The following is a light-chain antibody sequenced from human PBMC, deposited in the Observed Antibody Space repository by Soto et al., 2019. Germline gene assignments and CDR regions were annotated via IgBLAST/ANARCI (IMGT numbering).Light chain of an antibody. V-gene: IGKV3-15*01. Sequence: EIVMTQSPATLSGSPGERATLSCRTSQSVSVNLAWYQQEPGQAPRLLIYGASITATGIPARFSGSGSGTEFSLTISSLQSEDFAVYYCHQYNNWPSSFGPGTKVHIK. J-gene: IGKJ3*01. CDR3: HQYNNWPSS. CDR2: GAS. CDR1: QSVSVN.